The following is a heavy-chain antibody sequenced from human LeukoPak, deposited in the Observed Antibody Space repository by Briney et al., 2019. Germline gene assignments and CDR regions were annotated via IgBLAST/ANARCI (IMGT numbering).Heavy chain of an antibody. CDR1: GGSFSDYH. V-gene: IGHV4-34*01. Sequence: PSETLSLTCAVYGGSFSDYHWSWIRQPPGKGLEWIGEINQSGSTNYNPSLKSRVTISVDTSKNQFSLKLTSVTAADTAVCYCQARSAGGTWGQGTLVTVSS. D-gene: IGHD2-15*01. J-gene: IGHJ5*02. CDR2: INQSGST. CDR3: QARSAGGT.